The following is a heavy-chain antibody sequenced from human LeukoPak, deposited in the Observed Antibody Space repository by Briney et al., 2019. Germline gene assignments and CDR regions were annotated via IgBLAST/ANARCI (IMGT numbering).Heavy chain of an antibody. Sequence: GGSLRLSCAASGFTFSNYWMHWVRQAPGKGLEWVSTISNSDGKTYYADSVKGRFTISRDNSKNTLYVQMNSLTAEDTAIYYCAKATGNLGNWGQGTLVTVSS. CDR1: GFTFSNYW. J-gene: IGHJ4*02. CDR3: AKATGNLGN. V-gene: IGHV3-23*01. CDR2: ISNSDGKT. D-gene: IGHD1-1*01.